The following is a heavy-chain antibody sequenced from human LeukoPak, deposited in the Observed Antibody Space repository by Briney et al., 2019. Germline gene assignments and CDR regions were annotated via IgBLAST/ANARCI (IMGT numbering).Heavy chain of an antibody. CDR2: INPNSGGT. CDR1: GYTFTGYY. CDR3: ARDDSSSPGRFDP. D-gene: IGHD6-13*01. V-gene: IGHV1-2*02. Sequence: GASVKVSCKASGYTFTGYYMHWVRQAPGQGLEWMGWINPNSGGTNYAQKFQGRVTMTRDTSISTAYMELSRLRSDDTAVYYCARDDSSSPGRFDPWGQGTLVTVSS. J-gene: IGHJ5*02.